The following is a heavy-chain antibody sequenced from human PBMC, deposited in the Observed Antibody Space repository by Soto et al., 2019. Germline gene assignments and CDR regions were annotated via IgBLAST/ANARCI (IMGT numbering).Heavy chain of an antibody. Sequence: PGGSLRLSCAASGFTFSNYWMTWVRQAPGKGLEWVANIKQDGSEKNYVDSVKGRFTISRDNAKNSLDLQMDSLTAEDTAVYYCASPTVIPGYWGQGTLVTVSS. CDR2: IKQDGSEK. D-gene: IGHD4-17*01. J-gene: IGHJ4*02. CDR3: ASPTVIPGY. CDR1: GFTFSNYW. V-gene: IGHV3-7*01.